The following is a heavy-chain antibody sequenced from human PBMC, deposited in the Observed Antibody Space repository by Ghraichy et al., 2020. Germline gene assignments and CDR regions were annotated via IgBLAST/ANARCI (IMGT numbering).Heavy chain of an antibody. J-gene: IGHJ4*02. D-gene: IGHD6-19*01. CDR2: ISGSGGST. CDR1: GFTFSSYA. Sequence: GGSLRLSCAASGFTFSSYAMSWVRQAPGKGLEWVSAISGSGGSTDYADSVKGRFTISRDNSKNTLYLQMNSLRAEDTAVYYCAQDFNIAVAGRFDCWGQGTLVTVSS. V-gene: IGHV3-23*01. CDR3: AQDFNIAVAGRFDC.